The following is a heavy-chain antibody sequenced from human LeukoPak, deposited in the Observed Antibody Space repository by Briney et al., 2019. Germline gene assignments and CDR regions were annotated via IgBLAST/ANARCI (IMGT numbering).Heavy chain of an antibody. CDR1: GGSFSGYY. Sequence: PSETLSLTCAVYGGSFSGYYWSWIRQPPGKGLEWIGEINHSGSTNYNPSLKSRVTISVDTSKNQFSLKLSSVTAADTAVYYCARGVGATLGYYYYGMDVWGQGTTVTVSS. CDR2: INHSGST. J-gene: IGHJ6*02. V-gene: IGHV4-34*01. CDR3: ARGVGATLGYYYYGMDV. D-gene: IGHD1-26*01.